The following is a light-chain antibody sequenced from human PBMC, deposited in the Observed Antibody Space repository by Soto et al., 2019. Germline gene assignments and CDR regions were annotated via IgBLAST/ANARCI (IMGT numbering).Light chain of an antibody. CDR3: QQYGSSGT. Sequence: EIVLTQSPGTLSLSPGEMSTLSCRASQSVSNNYLAWYQQKPGQAPRLLIYGASNRATGIPDRFSGSGSGTDFTLTISRLEPEDFAVYYCQQYGSSGTFGQGTKVDI. V-gene: IGKV3-20*01. CDR2: GAS. J-gene: IGKJ1*01. CDR1: QSVSNNY.